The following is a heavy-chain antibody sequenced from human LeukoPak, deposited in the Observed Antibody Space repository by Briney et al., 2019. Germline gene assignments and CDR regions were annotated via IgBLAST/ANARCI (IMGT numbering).Heavy chain of an antibody. CDR1: GFTFSSYG. D-gene: IGHD2-15*01. J-gene: IGHJ4*02. CDR2: ISYDGSNK. Sequence: GGSLRLSCAASGFTFSSYGMHWVRQAPGKGLEWVAVISYDGSNKYYADSVKGRFTISRDNSKNTLYLKMNSLRAEDTAVYYCAKDRGYCSGGSCVHFDYWGQGTLVTVSS. V-gene: IGHV3-30*18. CDR3: AKDRGYCSGGSCVHFDY.